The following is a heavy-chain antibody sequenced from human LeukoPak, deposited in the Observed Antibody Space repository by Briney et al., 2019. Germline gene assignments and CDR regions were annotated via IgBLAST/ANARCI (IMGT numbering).Heavy chain of an antibody. CDR2: MNPSSGNT. CDR1: GYTFTSYD. J-gene: IGHJ6*02. D-gene: IGHD3-10*02. V-gene: IGHV1-8*01. Sequence: ASVKVSCKASGYTFTSYDINWVRQATGQGLEWMGWMNPSSGNTGYAQKFQGRVSMTRDTSISTAYMELSSLRSEDTAVYYCARGPVEAVFGVSTEDWGQGTTVTVSS. CDR3: ARGPVEAVFGVSTED.